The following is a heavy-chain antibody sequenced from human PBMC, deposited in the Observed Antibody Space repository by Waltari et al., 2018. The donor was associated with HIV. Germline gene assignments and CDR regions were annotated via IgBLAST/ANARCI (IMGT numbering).Heavy chain of an antibody. CDR1: GGTFARNA. J-gene: IGHJ6*02. D-gene: IGHD2-15*01. V-gene: IGHV1-69*12. CDR3: ANHHCGAGGCLRYYFYGMDV. Sequence: QVQLVQSGAEMKKPGSSMKLACKASGGTFARNAVRWVRQAAGQGPEWMGGILTMFGAADYEQKCQGRVTITADESTSTAYMELGSLRSEDTAVYYCANHHCGAGGCLRYYFYGMDVWGQGTTVTVSS. CDR2: ILTMFGAA.